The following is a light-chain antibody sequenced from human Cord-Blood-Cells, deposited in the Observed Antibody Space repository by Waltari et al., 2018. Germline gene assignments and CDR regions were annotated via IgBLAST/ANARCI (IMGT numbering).Light chain of an antibody. J-gene: IGKJ1*01. CDR2: AAS. Sequence: DIQMTQSPSSLSASVGDRVTITGRASPSISNYLNWYQQKPGKAPKLLIYAASSLQSGVPSRFSGSGSGTDFTLTISSLQPEDFATYYCQQSYSTPWTFGQGTKVEIK. V-gene: IGKV1-39*01. CDR3: QQSYSTPWT. CDR1: PSISNY.